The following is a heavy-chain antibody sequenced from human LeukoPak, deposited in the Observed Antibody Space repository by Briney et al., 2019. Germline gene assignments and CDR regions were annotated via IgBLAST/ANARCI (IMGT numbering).Heavy chain of an antibody. CDR3: ARDLSGSFTAMGRFDY. V-gene: IGHV1-2*02. CDR1: GYTFTGYY. J-gene: IGHJ4*02. D-gene: IGHD5-18*01. CDR2: INPNSGGT. Sequence: ASVKVSCKASGYTFTGYYMHWVRQAPGQGLEWMGWINPNSGGTNYAQKFQGRVTMTRDTSISTAYMELSRLRSDDTAVYYCARDLSGSFTAMGRFDYWGQGTLVTVSS.